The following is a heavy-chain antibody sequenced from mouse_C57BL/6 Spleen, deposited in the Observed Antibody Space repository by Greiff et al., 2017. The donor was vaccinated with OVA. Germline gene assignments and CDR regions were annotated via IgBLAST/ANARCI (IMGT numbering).Heavy chain of an antibody. CDR2: IDPEDGDT. Sequence: VQLKESGAELVRPGASVKLSCTASGFNIKDYYMHWVKQRPEQGLEWIGRIDPEDGDTEYAPKFPGKATMTADTSSNTAYLQLSSLTSEDTAVYYCTGQLRLRNAMDYWGQGTTVTVSS. CDR1: GFNIKDYY. V-gene: IGHV14-1*01. J-gene: IGHJ4*01. CDR3: TGQLRLRNAMDY. D-gene: IGHD3-2*02.